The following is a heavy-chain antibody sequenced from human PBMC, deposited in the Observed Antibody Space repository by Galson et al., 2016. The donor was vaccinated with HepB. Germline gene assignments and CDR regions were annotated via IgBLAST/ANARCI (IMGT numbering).Heavy chain of an antibody. V-gene: IGHV6-1*01. CDR3: ARLYWGLRAFDI. Sequence: CAISGDSVPSNSAAWNWIRQSPSRGLEWLGRTYYNSKWYNDYAASVKSRITINPDTSKNQFSLQLNSVTPEDTAVYYCARLYWGLRAFDIWGQGTMVTVSS. CDR1: GDSVPSNSAA. D-gene: IGHD2-8*02. CDR2: TYYNSKWYN. J-gene: IGHJ3*02.